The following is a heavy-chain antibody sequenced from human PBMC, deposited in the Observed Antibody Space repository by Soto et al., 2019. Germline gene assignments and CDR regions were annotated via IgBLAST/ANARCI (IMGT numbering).Heavy chain of an antibody. V-gene: IGHV2-26*01. CDR1: GFSLSNARMG. CDR3: ARIKVATTEGNWFDP. D-gene: IGHD5-12*01. Sequence: QVTLKESGPVLVKPTETLTLTCTVSGFSLSNARMGVSWIRQPPGKALEWLAHIFSNDEKSYSTSLKSRLTITKDTSKSQVVLTMTTMDPVDTATYYCARIKVATTEGNWFDPWGQGTLVTVSS. J-gene: IGHJ5*02. CDR2: IFSNDEK.